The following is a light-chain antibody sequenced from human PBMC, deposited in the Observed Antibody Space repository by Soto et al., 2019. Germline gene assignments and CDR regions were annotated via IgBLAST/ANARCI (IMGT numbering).Light chain of an antibody. J-gene: IGKJ5*01. CDR1: QDIGND. V-gene: IGKV1-17*01. CDR2: AAS. CDR3: LHHNSYPRG. Sequence: DIQMTQSPSSLSASIGDRVTITCRASQDIGNDVGWCQQRPGKAPKRLIYAASTLHSGVPSRFSGSGSGTEFTLTISSLQPEEFATYYCLHHNSYPRGFGQGTRLEIK.